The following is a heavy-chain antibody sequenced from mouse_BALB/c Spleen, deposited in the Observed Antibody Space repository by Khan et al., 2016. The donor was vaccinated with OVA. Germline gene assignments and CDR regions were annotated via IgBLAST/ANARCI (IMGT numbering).Heavy chain of an antibody. CDR1: GYTFTSYW. D-gene: IGHD1-1*01. V-gene: IGHV1S41*01. CDR2: ISPGSGTP. J-gene: IGHJ4*01. CDR3: SRENYYGSSHDAMDY. Sequence: DLVKPGASVRLSCKASGYTFTSYWINWIKQRPGQGLEWIGRISPGSGTPYYNEMFKGKATLTVDTSSSTAYIQLSSLSSEDSAVYCGSRENYYGSSHDAMDYWGQGTSVTVSS.